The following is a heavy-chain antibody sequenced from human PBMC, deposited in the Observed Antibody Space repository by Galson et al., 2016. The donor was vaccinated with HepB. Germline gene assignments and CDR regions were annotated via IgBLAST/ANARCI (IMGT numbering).Heavy chain of an antibody. CDR1: GFTFSSYV. J-gene: IGHJ6*02. V-gene: IGHV3-30-3*01. CDR2: VSYDGNNK. CDR3: ARTRRPNAMDV. Sequence: SLRLSCAASGFTFSSYVMHWVRQAPGKGLEWVGVVSYDGNNKYYADSVRGRFTISRDNSKNTLYLQMDSLRGEDTAEYYCARTRRPNAMDVWGQGTTVTVSS.